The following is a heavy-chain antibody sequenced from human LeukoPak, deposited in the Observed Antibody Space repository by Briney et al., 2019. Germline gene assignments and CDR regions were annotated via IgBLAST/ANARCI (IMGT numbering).Heavy chain of an antibody. CDR2: INHSGST. Sequence: SETLSLXCAVYGGSFSGYYWSWIRQPPGKGLEWIGEINHSGSTSYNPSLKSRVTISVDTSKNQFSLKLSSVTAADTAVYYCARGRRYYYGSGSYYEWDYWGQGTLVTVSS. CDR3: ARGRRYYYGSGSYYEWDY. V-gene: IGHV4-34*01. D-gene: IGHD3-10*01. J-gene: IGHJ4*02. CDR1: GGSFSGYY.